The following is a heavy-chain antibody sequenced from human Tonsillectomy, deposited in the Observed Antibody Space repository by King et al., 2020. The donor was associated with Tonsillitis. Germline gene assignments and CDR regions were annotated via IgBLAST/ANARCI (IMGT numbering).Heavy chain of an antibody. D-gene: IGHD4-17*01. Sequence: VQLVESGGGVVQPGRSLRLSCAASGFTFSSYAMHWVRQAPGKGLEWVAVISYDGSNKYYADSVRGRFTISRDNSKNTLYLQMNSLKPDDAAIYYCARDIDDYGDYVGYFDNWGQGTLVTVSS. CDR1: GFTFSSYA. J-gene: IGHJ4*02. CDR3: ARDIDDYGDYVGYFDN. CDR2: ISYDGSNK. V-gene: IGHV3-30-3*01.